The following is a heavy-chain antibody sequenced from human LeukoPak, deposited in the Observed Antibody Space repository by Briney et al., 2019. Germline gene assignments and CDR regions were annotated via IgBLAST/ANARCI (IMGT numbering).Heavy chain of an antibody. V-gene: IGHV3-11*01. CDR1: GFTFSDYY. CDR2: ISSSGSTI. D-gene: IGHD1-26*01. Sequence: GGSLRLSCAASGFTFSDYYMSWIRQAPGKGLEWVSYISSSGSTIYYADSVKGRFTIPRDNAKNSLYLQMNSLRAEDTAVYYCAREGGASDAFAFDIWGQGTMVTVSS. J-gene: IGHJ3*02. CDR3: AREGGASDAFAFDI.